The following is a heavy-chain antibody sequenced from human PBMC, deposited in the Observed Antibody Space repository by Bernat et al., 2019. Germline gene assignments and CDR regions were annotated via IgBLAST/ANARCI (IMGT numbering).Heavy chain of an antibody. CDR1: GFTFSNAW. D-gene: IGHD3-9*01. CDR3: TTDGPYYGMLTGYYIYYFDY. Sequence: EVQLVESGGGLVKPGGSLRLSCAASGFTFSNAWMSWVRQAPGKGLEWVGRIKSKTDGGTTDYAAPVKGRFIISRDDSKNTLYLQMNSLKTEDTAVYYCTTDGPYYGMLTGYYIYYFDYWGQGTLVTVSS. J-gene: IGHJ4*02. CDR2: IKSKTDGGTT. V-gene: IGHV3-15*01.